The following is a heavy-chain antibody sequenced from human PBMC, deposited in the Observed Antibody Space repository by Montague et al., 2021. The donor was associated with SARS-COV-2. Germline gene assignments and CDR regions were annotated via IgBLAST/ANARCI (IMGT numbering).Heavy chain of an antibody. D-gene: IGHD3-22*01. Sequence: SETLSLTCTVSGDSISTYYWSWIRQPPGKGLELIGYIYYNGYTNYNPSLKSRVTISVYTSKNQLSLRLSSVTAADTAVYFCARGGATYYYDTSGYVNAFDTWGQRTMVTVSS. CDR3: ARGGATYYYDTSGYVNAFDT. J-gene: IGHJ3*02. V-gene: IGHV4-59*01. CDR2: IYYNGYT. CDR1: GDSISTYY.